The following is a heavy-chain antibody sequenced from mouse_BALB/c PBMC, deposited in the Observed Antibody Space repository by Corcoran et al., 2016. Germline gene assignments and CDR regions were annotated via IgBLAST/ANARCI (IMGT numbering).Heavy chain of an antibody. CDR1: GYTFTSYV. J-gene: IGHJ4*01. D-gene: IGHD1-2*01. Sequence: EVQLQQSGPELVKPGASVKMSCKASGYTFTSYVMHWVKQKPGQGLEWIGYINPYNDGTKYNEKFKGKATLTSDKSSSTAYMELSSLTSEDSAVYYCARWGSVVRLPYAMDYWGQGTSVTVSS. CDR2: INPYNDGT. V-gene: IGHV1S136*01. CDR3: ARWGSVVRLPYAMDY.